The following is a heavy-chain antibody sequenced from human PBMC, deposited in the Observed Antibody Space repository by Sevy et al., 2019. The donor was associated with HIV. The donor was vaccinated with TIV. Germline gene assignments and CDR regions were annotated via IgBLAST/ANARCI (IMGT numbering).Heavy chain of an antibody. CDR2: ISGSGGST. CDR1: GFIFSSYV. J-gene: IGHJ4*02. CDR3: EAIATAGRDY. V-gene: IGHV3-23*01. D-gene: IGHD6-13*01. Sequence: GGSLRLPCAASGFIFSSYVMTWVRQAPGKGLEWVSTISGSGGSTYYADSVKGRFTISRDNSKKMLDLQMNSLRAEDTAVYYCEAIATAGRDYWGQGTLVTVSS.